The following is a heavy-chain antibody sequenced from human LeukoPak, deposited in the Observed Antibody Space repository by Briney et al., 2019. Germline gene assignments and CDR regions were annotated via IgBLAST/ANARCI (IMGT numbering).Heavy chain of an antibody. V-gene: IGHV3-23*01. CDR1: GFTFSSYA. CDR3: AKEDHNIAMVRGVIITSRLFLDY. CDR2: INCSGGSK. J-gene: IGHJ4*02. Sequence: GGSLRLSCAASGFTFSSYAMSWVRQAPGKGLEWVGAINCSGGSKYYPAFVKGRFTISKDNSKNTLDLKMNSLRAEETAVYYCAKEDHNIAMVRGVIITSRLFLDYWGQGTLVTVSS. D-gene: IGHD3-10*01.